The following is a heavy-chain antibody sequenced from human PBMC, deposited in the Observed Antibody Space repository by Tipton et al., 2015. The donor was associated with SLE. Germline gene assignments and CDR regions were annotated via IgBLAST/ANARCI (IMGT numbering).Heavy chain of an antibody. CDR1: GGSISSGSYY. Sequence: LRLSCTVSGGSISSGSYYWSWIRQPAWKGLEWIGHIYTSGSTNYNPSLKSRVTISVDTSKNQFSLKLSSVTAADTAVYYCARVPINSRIEAFDIWGQGTMVTVSS. J-gene: IGHJ3*02. V-gene: IGHV4-61*09. D-gene: IGHD1-1*01. CDR3: ARVPINSRIEAFDI. CDR2: IYTSGST.